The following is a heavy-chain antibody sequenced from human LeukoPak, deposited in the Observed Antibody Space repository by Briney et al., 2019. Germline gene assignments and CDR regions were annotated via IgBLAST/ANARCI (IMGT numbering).Heavy chain of an antibody. D-gene: IGHD2-2*02. J-gene: IGHJ4*02. CDR1: GYTFTGYY. CDR3: ARPECSSTSCYKAY. CDR2: INPNSGGT. V-gene: IGHV1-2*02. Sequence: GASVKVSCKASGYTFTGYYMRWVRQAPGQGLEWMGWINPNSGGTNYAQKFQGRVTMTRDTSISTAYMELSRLRSDDTAVYYCARPECSSTSCYKAYWGQGTLVTVSS.